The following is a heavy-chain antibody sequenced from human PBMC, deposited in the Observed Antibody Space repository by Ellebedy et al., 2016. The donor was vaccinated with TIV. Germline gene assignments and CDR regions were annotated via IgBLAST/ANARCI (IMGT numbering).Heavy chain of an antibody. V-gene: IGHV6-1*01. Sequence: SQTLSLTCAISGDSVSSNSAAWNWIRQSPSRGLEWLGRTFYRSKWYNDYAESLKSRITFASDTSKNHFSLQLNSVTPEDTAVYYCARAYGYSGYDYNWFDPWGQGTLVTVSS. D-gene: IGHD5-12*01. CDR1: GDSVSSNSAA. CDR3: ARAYGYSGYDYNWFDP. CDR2: TFYRSKWYN. J-gene: IGHJ5*02.